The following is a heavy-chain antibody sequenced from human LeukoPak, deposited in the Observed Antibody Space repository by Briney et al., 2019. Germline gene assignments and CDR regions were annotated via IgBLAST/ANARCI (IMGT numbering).Heavy chain of an antibody. Sequence: SETLSLTCTVSGGSISSYYWSWIRQPPGKGLEWIGYIYYSGSTNYNPSLKSRVTISVDTSKNQFSLKLSSVTAADTAVYYCARQSPYYYDSSGYHWFDPWGQGTLVTVSS. CDR3: ARQSPYYYDSSGYHWFDP. CDR2: IYYSGST. CDR1: GGSISSYY. D-gene: IGHD3-22*01. V-gene: IGHV4-59*08. J-gene: IGHJ5*02.